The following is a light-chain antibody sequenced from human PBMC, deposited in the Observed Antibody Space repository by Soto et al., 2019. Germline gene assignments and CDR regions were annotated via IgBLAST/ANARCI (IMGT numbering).Light chain of an antibody. CDR2: DTS. Sequence: DIQMTQSPSSLAVSVGDRVTITCRASQSISRSLNWYQQRSGQAPKLLIIDTSNLQGGFPSRFSGSGSGTDFTLTISSLQPEDFATYYCQQSHKTPLTFGQGTRLEF. J-gene: IGKJ5*01. V-gene: IGKV1-39*01. CDR1: QSISRS. CDR3: QQSHKTPLT.